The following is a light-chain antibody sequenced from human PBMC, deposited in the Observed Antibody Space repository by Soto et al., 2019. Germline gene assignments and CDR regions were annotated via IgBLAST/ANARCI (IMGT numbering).Light chain of an antibody. V-gene: IGKV1-5*03. J-gene: IGKJ1*01. CDR3: QQYNGYPWT. CDR1: QSISSW. CDR2: KAS. Sequence: DIQMTQSPSTLSASVGDRVTITCRASQSISSWLAWYQQKPGKAPKLLLYKASSLQGGVPSRFSGSGSGTEFTLTISSLQPDDFATYSCQQYNGYPWTFGQGTKVEIK.